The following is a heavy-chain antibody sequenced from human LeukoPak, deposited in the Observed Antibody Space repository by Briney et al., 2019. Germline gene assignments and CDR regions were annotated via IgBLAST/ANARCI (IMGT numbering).Heavy chain of an antibody. J-gene: IGHJ4*02. D-gene: IGHD2-15*01. CDR1: GFSVSGNY. V-gene: IGHV3-53*01. CDR3: ARGYCSGGSCSKFDY. CDR2: IHTAGST. Sequence: GGSLRLSCAASGFSVSGNYMSWVRQAPGKGLEWVSFIHTAGSTFYADSVKGRFTISRDNSKNTLYLQMNSLRAEDTAMYYCARGYCSGGSCSKFDYWGQGTLVTVSS.